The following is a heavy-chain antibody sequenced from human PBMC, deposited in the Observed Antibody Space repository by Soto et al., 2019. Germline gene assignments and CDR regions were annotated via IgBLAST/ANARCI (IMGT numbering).Heavy chain of an antibody. CDR3: ARRGRIMITFGGVIGGVFDI. CDR2: IYHSGST. D-gene: IGHD3-16*02. Sequence: SETLSLTCAVSSGSISSSNWWSWVRQPPGKGLEWIGEIYHSGSTNYNPSLKSRVTISVDKSKNQFSLKLSSVTAADTAVYYCARRGRIMITFGGVIGGVFDIWGQGSLVTVSS. J-gene: IGHJ3*02. CDR1: SGSISSSNW. V-gene: IGHV4-4*02.